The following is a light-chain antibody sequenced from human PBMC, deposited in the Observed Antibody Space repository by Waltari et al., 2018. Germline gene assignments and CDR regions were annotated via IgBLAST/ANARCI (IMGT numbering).Light chain of an antibody. Sequence: QSALTQPRSVSGSPGQSVTISCTGPSSDVGGYNYVSRYQQHPGKAPKLMIYDVSKRPSGVPDRFSGSKSGNTASLTISGLQAEDEADYYCCSYAGSYTFVVFGGGTKLTVL. J-gene: IGLJ2*01. CDR1: SSDVGGYNY. CDR2: DVS. CDR3: CSYAGSYTFVV. V-gene: IGLV2-11*01.